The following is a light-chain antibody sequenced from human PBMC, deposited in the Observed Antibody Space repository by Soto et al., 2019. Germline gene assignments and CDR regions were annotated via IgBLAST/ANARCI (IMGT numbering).Light chain of an antibody. CDR2: EGN. Sequence: QSALTQPASVSGSPGQSITISCTGTTSDVGGYNLVSWYRQHPGKAPELIIYEGNKRPSGVSNRFSGSKSGNTASLTVSWLQAADEADYYCCSYAGTATYVVFGGGTKLTVL. CDR1: TSDVGGYNL. J-gene: IGLJ2*01. V-gene: IGLV2-23*01. CDR3: CSYAGTATYVV.